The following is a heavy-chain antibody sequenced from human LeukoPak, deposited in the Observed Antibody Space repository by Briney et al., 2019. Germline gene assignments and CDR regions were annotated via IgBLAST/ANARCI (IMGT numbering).Heavy chain of an antibody. CDR3: AKGGSDGYNSEYYMDV. V-gene: IGHV3-30*02. CDR2: LRFDESRK. J-gene: IGHJ6*03. D-gene: IGHD5-24*01. CDR1: GFTFSNAW. Sequence: GGSLRLSCTASGFTFSNAWMNWVRQAPGKGLEWVAFLRFDESRKYYADSVKGRFTVSRDTSKNSLYLQMNSPRPEDTAVYYCAKGGSDGYNSEYYMDVWGTGTTVTVSS.